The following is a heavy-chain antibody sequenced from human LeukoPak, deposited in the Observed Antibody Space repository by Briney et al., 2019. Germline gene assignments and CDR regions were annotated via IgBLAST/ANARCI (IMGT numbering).Heavy chain of an antibody. CDR1: GGSFSGYY. V-gene: IGHV4-34*01. J-gene: IGHJ4*02. Sequence: SETPSLTCAVYGGSFSGYYWSWIRQPPGKGLEWIGEINHSGSTNYNPSLKSRVTISVDTSKNQFSLKLSSVTAADTAVYYCARGRGSSSYVAFDYWGQGTLVTVSS. D-gene: IGHD6-6*01. CDR3: ARGRGSSSYVAFDY. CDR2: INHSGST.